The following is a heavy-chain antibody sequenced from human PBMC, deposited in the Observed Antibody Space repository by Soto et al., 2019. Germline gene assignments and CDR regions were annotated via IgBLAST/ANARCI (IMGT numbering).Heavy chain of an antibody. D-gene: IGHD5-12*01. J-gene: IGHJ3*02. CDR3: ARDQNKGWLRSFAFDI. V-gene: IGHV4-59*01. CDR2: IYYSGST. CDR1: GGSISSYY. Sequence: SETLSLTCTVSGGSISSYYWSWIRQPPGKGLEWIGYIYYSGSTNYNPSLKSRVTISVDTSKNQFSLKLSSVTAADTAVYYCARDQNKGWLRSFAFDIWGQGTMVTVSS.